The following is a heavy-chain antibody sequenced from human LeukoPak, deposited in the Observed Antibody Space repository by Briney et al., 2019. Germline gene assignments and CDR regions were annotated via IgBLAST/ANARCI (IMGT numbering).Heavy chain of an antibody. J-gene: IGHJ6*02. CDR1: GFTFSSYW. CDR2: IKQDGSEK. D-gene: IGHD2-2*01. V-gene: IGHV3-7*01. Sequence: XGSLRLSCAASGFTFSSYWMSWVRQAPGKGLEWVAHIKQDGSEKYYVDSVKGRFTISRDNAKNSLYLQMNSLRAEDTAVYYCARDGGVVPAANYYYGMDVWGQGTTVTVSS. CDR3: ARDGGVVPAANYYYGMDV.